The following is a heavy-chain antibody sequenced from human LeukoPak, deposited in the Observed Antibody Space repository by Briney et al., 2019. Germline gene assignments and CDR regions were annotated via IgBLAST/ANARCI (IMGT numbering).Heavy chain of an antibody. J-gene: IGHJ6*03. CDR1: GGSFSDYS. Sequence: SETLSLTCAVYGGSFSDYSWSWIRQPPGKGLEWIGEINPSGGTNHNPSLMSRVSMSVDTSKNQISLRVSSVTAADTAVYYCARVGYSYLNDWSRTVLGAYPTKYYYYMDVWGKGTTVTVSS. CDR3: ARVGYSYLNDWSRTVLGAYPTKYYYYMDV. V-gene: IGHV4-34*01. D-gene: IGHD5-18*01. CDR2: INPSGGT.